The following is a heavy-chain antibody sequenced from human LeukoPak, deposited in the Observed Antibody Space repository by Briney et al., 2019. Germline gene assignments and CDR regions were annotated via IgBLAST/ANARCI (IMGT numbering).Heavy chain of an antibody. J-gene: IGHJ4*02. Sequence: PGGSLRLSCAASGFTFNNYAMNWVRQDPGEGLQWVSGIGAGGTYTYYADSVKGRFTIPRDNSRNTVYLQINSLRVEDTAIYYCARDREDRGRPASNGHYYDYWGQGTLVTVSS. CDR1: GFTFNNYA. CDR2: IGAGGTYT. V-gene: IGHV3-23*01. CDR3: ARDREDRGRPASNGHYYDY. D-gene: IGHD6-19*01.